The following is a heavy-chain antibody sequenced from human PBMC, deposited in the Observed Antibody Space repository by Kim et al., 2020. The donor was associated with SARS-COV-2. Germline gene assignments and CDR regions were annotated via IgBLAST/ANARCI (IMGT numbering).Heavy chain of an antibody. Sequence: GGSLRLSCAASGFTFSNAWMSWVRQAPGKGLEWVGRIKSKTDGGTTDYAAPVKGRFTISRDDSKNTLYLQMNSLKTEDTAVYYCTTETIIAAAGTDYYYGMDVWGQGTTVTVSS. CDR2: IKSKTDGGTT. CDR1: GFTFSNAW. D-gene: IGHD6-13*01. CDR3: TTETIIAAAGTDYYYGMDV. J-gene: IGHJ6*02. V-gene: IGHV3-15*01.